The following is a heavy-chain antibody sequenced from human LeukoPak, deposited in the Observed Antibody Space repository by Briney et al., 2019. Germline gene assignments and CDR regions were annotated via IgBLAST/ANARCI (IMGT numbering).Heavy chain of an antibody. CDR1: GYTFTSHY. CDR3: SPCGHAYDWFGP. J-gene: IGHJ5*02. CDR2: IIPFLGEV. Sequence: ASVKVSCKASGYTFTSHYMHWVRQAPGQGLQWMGRIIPFLGEVNYAQNFQGRVSFTADKSTATMYMEMKSLRLDDTAIYYCSPCGHAYDWFGPWGQGTLVTVSS. D-gene: IGHD5-12*01. V-gene: IGHV1-46*01.